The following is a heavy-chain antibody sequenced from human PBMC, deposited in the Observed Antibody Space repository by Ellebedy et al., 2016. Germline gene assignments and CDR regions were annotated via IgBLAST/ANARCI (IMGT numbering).Heavy chain of an antibody. CDR3: AREGGGFGELLLDY. D-gene: IGHD3-10*01. CDR1: GGSISSYY. CDR2: IYYSRST. V-gene: IGHV4-59*01. Sequence: SETLSLTCTVSGGSISSYYWSWIRQPPGKGLEWIGNIYYSRSTNYNSSLKSRVTISVDTSKNQFSLKLSSVTAADTAVYYCAREGGGFGELLLDYWGQGTLVTVSS. J-gene: IGHJ4*02.